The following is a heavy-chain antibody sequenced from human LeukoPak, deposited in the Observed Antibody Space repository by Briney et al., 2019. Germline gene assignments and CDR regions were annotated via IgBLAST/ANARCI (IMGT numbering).Heavy chain of an antibody. CDR1: GFTFSLYS. CDR2: ISNSGSDI. J-gene: IGHJ4*02. D-gene: IGHD5-24*01. CDR3: AREDGYSDSSEFDY. Sequence: GGSLRLSCAGSGFTFSLYSMHWVRQAPGKGLEWVSSISNSGSDIYYRDSVKGRFTISRDNAKNSLDLHLNSLRAEDTAVYYCAREDGYSDSSEFDYWGQGTLVLVSS. V-gene: IGHV3-21*01.